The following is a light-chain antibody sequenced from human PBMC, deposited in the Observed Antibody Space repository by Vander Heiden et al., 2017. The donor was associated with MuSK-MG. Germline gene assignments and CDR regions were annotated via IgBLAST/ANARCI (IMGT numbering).Light chain of an antibody. CDR3: SSYRSNSPSRI. Sequence: QSALTQPASVSGSPGQSITISCTGTSSDVGGYNYVSWYQHHPGKAPKLIIYDVSDRPSGVSNRFSGSKSGYTASLTISGLQAEDEADYYCSSYRSNSPSRIFGGGTKLTVL. CDR1: SSDVGGYNY. V-gene: IGLV2-14*03. J-gene: IGLJ2*01. CDR2: DVS.